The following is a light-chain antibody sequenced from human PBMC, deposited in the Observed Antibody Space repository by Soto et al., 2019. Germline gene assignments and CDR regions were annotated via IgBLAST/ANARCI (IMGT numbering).Light chain of an antibody. CDR2: GAS. CDR3: QQYGSSPYT. Sequence: EIVLTQSPGTLSLSPGQRATLSCRASQSVTSSHLAWYQQKPGQAPRLLIYGASSRATGIPDRFSGSGYGTDFTVTISRLEPEDFAVYYCQQYGSSPYTFGQGTKLEIK. V-gene: IGKV3-20*01. J-gene: IGKJ2*01. CDR1: QSVTSSH.